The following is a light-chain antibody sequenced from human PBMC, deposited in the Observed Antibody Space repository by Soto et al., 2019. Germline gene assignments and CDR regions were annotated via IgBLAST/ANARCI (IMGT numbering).Light chain of an antibody. V-gene: IGLV2-14*01. J-gene: IGLJ2*01. Sequence: QSALTQPASVSGSPGQSITISCTGTSSDVGSYNYVSWYQQHPGKAPKLMIYEVSDRPSGISSRFSGSKSGTSASLAISGLRSEDEAEYYCAAWEDRLSGYAFGGGTKLTVL. CDR3: AAWEDRLSGYA. CDR1: SSDVGSYNY. CDR2: EVS.